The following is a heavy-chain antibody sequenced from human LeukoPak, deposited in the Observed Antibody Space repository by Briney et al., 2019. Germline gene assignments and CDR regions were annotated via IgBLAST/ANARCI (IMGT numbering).Heavy chain of an antibody. D-gene: IGHD1-7*01. CDR1: AGPIGSYY. CDR2: IYDDGTT. Sequence: NSSETLSLTCTVSAGPIGSYYWSRIRQPPGKGLEFIGYIYDDGTTNYNPSLKSRVTISVDASKKQFSLKLTSVTAADTAVFYCAGTGNYGHFDYWGQGTLVTVSS. V-gene: IGHV4-59*01. J-gene: IGHJ4*02. CDR3: AGTGNYGHFDY.